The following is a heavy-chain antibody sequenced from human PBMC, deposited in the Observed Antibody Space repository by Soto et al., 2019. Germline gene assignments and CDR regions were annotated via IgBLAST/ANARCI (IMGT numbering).Heavy chain of an antibody. CDR2: ISWNSGSI. CDR3: AKGPRGVTS. Sequence: PGGSLRLSCAASGFTFDDYAMHWVRQAPGKGLEWVSGISWNSGSIGYADSVKGRFTISRDNAKNSLYLQMNSLRAEDTALYYCAKGPRGVTSWAQGTMVTVSS. V-gene: IGHV3-9*01. J-gene: IGHJ3*01. D-gene: IGHD4-17*01. CDR1: GFTFDDYA.